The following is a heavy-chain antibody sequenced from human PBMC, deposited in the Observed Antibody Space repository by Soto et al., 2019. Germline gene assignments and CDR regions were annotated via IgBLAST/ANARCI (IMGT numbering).Heavy chain of an antibody. J-gene: IGHJ4*02. D-gene: IGHD3-16*01. CDR3: ARDRGSSIDY. Sequence: KTSETLSLTCTVSGGSVSSGNYYWTWIRQPPGKGLEWIGYIHDSGITNYNPSLKSRVTISVDTSKNHFSLKLSSVTAADTAVYYCARDRGSSIDYWGQGTLVTVSS. V-gene: IGHV4-61*03. CDR2: IHDSGIT. CDR1: GGSVSSGNYY.